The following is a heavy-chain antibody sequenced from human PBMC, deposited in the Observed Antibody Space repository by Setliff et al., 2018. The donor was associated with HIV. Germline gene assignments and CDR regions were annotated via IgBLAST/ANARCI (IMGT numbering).Heavy chain of an antibody. J-gene: IGHJ4*02. CDR3: ATSDRRDLKPDY. CDR2: IYRSGST. CDR1: GYSVSSGYY. V-gene: IGHV4-38-2*01. Sequence: PSETLSLTCAASGYSVSSGYYWGWIRQPPGKGLEWIGSIYRSGSTFYNPTLKSRVSISLDTSKNQFSLKLRSVTAADTAVYYCATSDRRDLKPDYWGQGTLVTVSS. D-gene: IGHD2-2*01.